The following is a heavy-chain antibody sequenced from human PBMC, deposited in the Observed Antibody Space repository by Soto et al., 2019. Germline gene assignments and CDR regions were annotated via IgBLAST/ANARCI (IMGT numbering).Heavy chain of an antibody. CDR3: ARDPADGGYGIYWFDP. V-gene: IGHV3-33*01. Sequence: QVQLVESRGGVVQPGRSLRLSCAASGFTFSSYGMHWVRQAPGKGLEWVAVIWYDGSNKYYADSVTGRFTISRDNSKNALYLHMNSLRAEDTAVYYCARDPADGGYGIYWFDPWGKGTLVTVSS. J-gene: IGHJ5*02. CDR2: IWYDGSNK. D-gene: IGHD5-12*01. CDR1: GFTFSSYG.